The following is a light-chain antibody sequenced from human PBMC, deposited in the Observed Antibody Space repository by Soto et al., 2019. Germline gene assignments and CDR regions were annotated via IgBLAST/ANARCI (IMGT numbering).Light chain of an antibody. Sequence: QSVLTQPPSVSGAPGQRVTISCTGSSSNIGAGYDVHWYQQLPGTAPKLLIYGNSNRPSGVPDRFSGSKSGTSASLAITGRQDDDDDDYYCQSYDSSLNGGVFGGGTKLTVL. CDR3: QSYDSSLNGGV. CDR1: SSNIGAGYD. CDR2: GNS. V-gene: IGLV1-40*01. J-gene: IGLJ3*02.